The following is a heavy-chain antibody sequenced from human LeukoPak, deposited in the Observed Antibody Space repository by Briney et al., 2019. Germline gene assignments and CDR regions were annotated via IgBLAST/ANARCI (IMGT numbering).Heavy chain of an antibody. CDR3: ARVYDSSGYYYSIFDY. D-gene: IGHD3-22*01. J-gene: IGHJ4*02. V-gene: IGHV4-34*01. Sequence: SETLSLTCAVYGGSFSGYYWSWIRQPPGKGLEWIGEINHSGSTNYNPSLKSRVTISVDTSKNQFSLKLSSVTAADTAVYYCARVYDSSGYYYSIFDYWGQGTLVTVSS. CDR2: INHSGST. CDR1: GGSFSGYY.